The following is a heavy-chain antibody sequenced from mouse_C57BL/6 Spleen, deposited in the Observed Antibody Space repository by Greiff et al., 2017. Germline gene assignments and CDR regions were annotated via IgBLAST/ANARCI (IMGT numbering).Heavy chain of an antibody. V-gene: IGHV5-17*01. CDR2: ISSGSSTI. CDR1: GFTFSDYG. Sequence: DVQLVESGGGLVKPGGSLKLSCAASGFTFSDYGMHWVRQAPEKGLEWVAYISSGSSTIYYADTVKGRFTISRDNAKNTLFLQMTSLRSEDTAMYYCARDDGYYGRNAMDYWGQGTSVTVSS. CDR3: ARDDGYYGRNAMDY. D-gene: IGHD2-3*01. J-gene: IGHJ4*01.